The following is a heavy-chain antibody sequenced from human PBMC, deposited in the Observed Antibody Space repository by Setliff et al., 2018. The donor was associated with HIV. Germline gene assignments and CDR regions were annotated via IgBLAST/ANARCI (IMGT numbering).Heavy chain of an antibody. D-gene: IGHD4-4*01. CDR2: INTNTGNP. CDR3: ARVVETTYISGFGAFDV. Sequence: ASVKVSCKTSGYTFTSYAMNWVRQAPGQGLEWMGWINTNTGNPTYAQGFTGRFVFSLDTSVSTAYLQISGLKAEDTAVYYCARVVETTYISGFGAFDVWGQGKVVTVSS. V-gene: IGHV7-4-1*02. CDR1: GYTFTSYA. J-gene: IGHJ3*01.